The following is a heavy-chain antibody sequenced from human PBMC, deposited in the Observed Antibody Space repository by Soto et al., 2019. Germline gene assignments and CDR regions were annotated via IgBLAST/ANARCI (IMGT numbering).Heavy chain of an antibody. CDR1: GFTFNTYW. D-gene: IGHD2-2*02. CDR2: INNDGSST. V-gene: IGHV3-74*01. J-gene: IGHJ4*02. CDR3: ERDTYRAANDY. Sequence: EVPLVESGGGLVQPGGSLRLSCAASGFTFNTYWMHWVRQAPGKGLVWVSRINNDGSSTYYADSVKGRFTIFRDNAKNTLYLQMNSLRVEDTAIYYGERDTYRAANDYWGRGTLVTVS.